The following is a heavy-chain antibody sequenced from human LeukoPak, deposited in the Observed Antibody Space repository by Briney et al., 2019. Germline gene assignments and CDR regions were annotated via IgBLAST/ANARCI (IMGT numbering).Heavy chain of an antibody. J-gene: IGHJ5*02. D-gene: IGHD5-24*01. CDR3: ARARRDGYNH. Sequence: ASVKVSCKASGGTFNSYAISWVRQAPGQGLEWMGGIIPIFGTANYAQKFQGRVTITTDESTSTAYMELSSLRSEDTAVYYCARARRDGYNHWGQGTLVTVSS. CDR1: GGTFNSYA. V-gene: IGHV1-69*05. CDR2: IIPIFGTA.